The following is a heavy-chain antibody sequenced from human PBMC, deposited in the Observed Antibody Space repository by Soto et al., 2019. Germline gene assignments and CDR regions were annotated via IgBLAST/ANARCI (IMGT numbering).Heavy chain of an antibody. CDR1: GGNFSSYA. J-gene: IGHJ6*01. D-gene: IGHD5-12*01. CDR2: IIPIFGTA. Sequence: SVKVSCTASGGNFSSYAISWVRQAPGQGLEWMGGIIPIFGTANYAQKFQGRVTITADESTSTAYMELSSLRSEDTAVYYCAREWLLFGRYYYYYGMDVWGQGTTVTV. CDR3: AREWLLFGRYYYYYGMDV. V-gene: IGHV1-69*01.